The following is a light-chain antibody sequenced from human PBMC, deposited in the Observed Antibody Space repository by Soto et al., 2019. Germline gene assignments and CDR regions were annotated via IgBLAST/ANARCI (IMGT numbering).Light chain of an antibody. CDR1: QSVSTSS. CDR2: GAS. CDR3: QQYGSSPYT. Sequence: EIVLTQSPGTLSLSPGERATLSCRASQSVSTSSLAWYQQKPGQAPRLLIYGASNRATGIPDRVSASGSGADFTLSISRLEPEDFAMYYWQQYGSSPYTFGQGTKLAIK. V-gene: IGKV3-20*01. J-gene: IGKJ2*01.